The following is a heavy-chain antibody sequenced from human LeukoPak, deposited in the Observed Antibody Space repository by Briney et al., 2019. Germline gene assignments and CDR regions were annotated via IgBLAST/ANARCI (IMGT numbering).Heavy chain of an antibody. V-gene: IGHV3-23*01. Sequence: PGGSLRLSCAVSGITLSNYGMSWVRQAPGKGLEWVAGISDGGGSRNYADSVKGRFTISRDNPKNTLCLQMNRLSAEDAAVYFCAKRGVVIRAVIIVGFHKEAYYFDYWGQGALVTVSS. CDR2: ISDGGGSR. D-gene: IGHD3-10*01. J-gene: IGHJ4*02. CDR1: GITLSNYG. CDR3: AKRGVVIRAVIIVGFHKEAYYFDY.